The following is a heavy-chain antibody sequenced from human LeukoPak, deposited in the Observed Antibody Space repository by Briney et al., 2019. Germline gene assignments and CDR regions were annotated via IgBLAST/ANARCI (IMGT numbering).Heavy chain of an antibody. V-gene: IGHV3-30*04. CDR1: GFTFSSYA. J-gene: IGHJ4*02. D-gene: IGHD5-12*01. CDR2: ISYDGSNK. CDR3: ARQGSSGYVQFDY. Sequence: GRSLRLSCAASGFTFSSYAMHWVRQAPGKGLKWVAVISYDGSNKYYADSVKGRFTISRDNSKNTLYLQMNSLRAEDTAVYYCARQGSSGYVQFDYWGQGTLVTVSS.